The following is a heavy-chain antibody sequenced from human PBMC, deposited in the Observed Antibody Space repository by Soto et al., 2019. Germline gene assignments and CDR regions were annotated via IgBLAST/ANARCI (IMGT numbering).Heavy chain of an antibody. V-gene: IGHV6-1*01. J-gene: IGHJ5*02. CDR3: ARDFNGHHP. CDR2: TYYRSKWHR. Sequence: PSQTLSLTCVISGDSVSSTSAAWNWLRQSPSRGLEWLGRTYYRSKWHRDYAMSVESRIIINPDTSKNQFSLQLNSMTPDDSAVYYCARDFNGHHPWGQGTLVTVSS. CDR1: GDSVSSTSAA. D-gene: IGHD2-8*01.